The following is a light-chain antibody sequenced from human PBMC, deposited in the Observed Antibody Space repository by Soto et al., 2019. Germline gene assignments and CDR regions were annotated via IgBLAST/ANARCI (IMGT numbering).Light chain of an antibody. Sequence: QSVLTQPASVSGSLGQSIAISCTGTSSDVGAYDYVSWYQQHPDKAPKLLIYEVTNRPSGVSNRFSGSKSVNTATLTISGLQAEDEADYYCSSYTSSSTRVFGTGTKVTVL. V-gene: IGLV2-14*03. CDR2: EVT. CDR1: SSDVGAYDY. J-gene: IGLJ1*01. CDR3: SSYTSSSTRV.